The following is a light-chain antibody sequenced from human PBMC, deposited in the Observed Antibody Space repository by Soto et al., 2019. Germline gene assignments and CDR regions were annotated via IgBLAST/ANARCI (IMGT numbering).Light chain of an antibody. Sequence: AIQMTQSPSSLSASLGDRVTITCRASQDVRNYLGWYQQTPVKAPKLLIYGASSLQSGVPSRFSGSGSGTDFTLTISSLQPEDFATYFCLQDYGYPWTFGQGTKVEVK. CDR2: GAS. J-gene: IGKJ1*01. CDR3: LQDYGYPWT. CDR1: QDVRNY. V-gene: IGKV1-6*01.